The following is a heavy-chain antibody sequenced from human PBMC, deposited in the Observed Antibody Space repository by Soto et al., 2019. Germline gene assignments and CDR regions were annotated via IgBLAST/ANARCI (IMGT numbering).Heavy chain of an antibody. Sequence: QVQLVQSGAEVKKPGSSVKVSCKASGGTFSSYAISWVRQAPGQGLEWMGGIIPIFGTANYAQKFQGRVTITADESTSPAYMELSSLRSEDTAVYHCARSPPSSYQLLPSWFDPWGQGTPVTVSS. D-gene: IGHD2-2*01. CDR3: ARSPPSSYQLLPSWFDP. CDR2: IIPIFGTA. J-gene: IGHJ5*02. V-gene: IGHV1-69*01. CDR1: GGTFSSYA.